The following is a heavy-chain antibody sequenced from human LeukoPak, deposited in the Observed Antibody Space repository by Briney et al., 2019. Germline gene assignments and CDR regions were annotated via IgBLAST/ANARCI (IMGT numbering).Heavy chain of an antibody. J-gene: IGHJ4*02. CDR3: ATLEPAAIRRSDY. V-gene: IGHV1-69*13. D-gene: IGHD2-2*01. Sequence: EASVKVSCRASGGTFSSYAISWVRQAPGQGLEWMGGIIPIFGTANYAQKFQGRVTITADESTSTAYMELSSLRSEDTAVYYCATLEPAAIRRSDYWGQGTLVTVSS. CDR1: GGTFSSYA. CDR2: IIPIFGTA.